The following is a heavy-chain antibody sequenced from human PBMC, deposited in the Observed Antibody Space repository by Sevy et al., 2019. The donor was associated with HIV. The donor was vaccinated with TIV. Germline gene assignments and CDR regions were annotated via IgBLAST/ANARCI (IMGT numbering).Heavy chain of an antibody. D-gene: IGHD6-19*01. CDR2: IGTSSVT. J-gene: IGHJ4*02. CDR1: GFTFSDYD. CDR3: ARVVKRRGVAVGGTPDY. Sequence: GGSLRLSCSASGFTFSDYDMSWIRQAPGQGLEWTSHIGTSSVTNYPDSLKVRITHSRDNAKNSLYLQMNTLRVEDTALCYCARVVKRRGVAVGGTPDYWGQGTLVTVSS. V-gene: IGHV3-11*06.